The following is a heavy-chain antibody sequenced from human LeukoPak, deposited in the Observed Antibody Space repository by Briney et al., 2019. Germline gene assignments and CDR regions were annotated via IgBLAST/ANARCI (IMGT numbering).Heavy chain of an antibody. CDR3: AKDISFSGSYHAFDI. V-gene: IGHV3-9*01. CDR1: GFTFDDYA. Sequence: PGGSLRLSCAASGFTFDDYAMHWVRQAPGKGLEWVSGISWNSGSIGYADSVKGRFTISRDNAKNSLYLQMNSLRAEDTALYYCAKDISFSGSYHAFDIWGQGTMVTVSS. D-gene: IGHD1-26*01. J-gene: IGHJ3*02. CDR2: ISWNSGSI.